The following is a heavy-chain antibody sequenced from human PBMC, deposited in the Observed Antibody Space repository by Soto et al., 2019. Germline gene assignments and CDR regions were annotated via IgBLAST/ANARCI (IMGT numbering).Heavy chain of an antibody. CDR1: GGSISSSSYY. J-gene: IGHJ3*02. Sequence: QLQLQESGPGLVKPSETLSLTCTVSGGSISSSSYYWGWIRQPPGKGLEWIGSIYYSGSTYYNPSIKSRVTLPVETSKNQSALKLCSVTAEDTAVYFCARLDLQDAFDIWGKGTMVTVSS. V-gene: IGHV4-39*01. CDR2: IYYSGST. CDR3: ARLDLQDAFDI. D-gene: IGHD2-21*01.